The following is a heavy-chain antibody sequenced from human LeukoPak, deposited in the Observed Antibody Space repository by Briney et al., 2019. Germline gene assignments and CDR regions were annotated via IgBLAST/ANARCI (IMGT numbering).Heavy chain of an antibody. D-gene: IGHD3-22*01. V-gene: IGHV3-23*01. J-gene: IGHJ5*02. Sequence: PGGSLRLSCAASGFTFNTYAMSWVRQAPGKGLEWVSVISGDGGSTFYADSVKGRFTISRDNSKNSVYLQMNSLRAEDTAVYYCARVVREDNHDRSGHYYWFDPWGQGTLVTVSS. CDR2: ISGDGGST. CDR1: GFTFNTYA. CDR3: ARVVREDNHDRSGHYYWFDP.